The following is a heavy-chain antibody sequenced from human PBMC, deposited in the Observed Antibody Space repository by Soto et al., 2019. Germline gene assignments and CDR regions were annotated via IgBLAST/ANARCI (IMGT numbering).Heavy chain of an antibody. CDR3: ARELKEGGSYLSY. CDR1: GYSFTSYD. D-gene: IGHD1-26*01. CDR2: ISGYTGNT. Sequence: GASVKVSCKASGYSFTSYDISWVRQAPGLGLEWMGWISGYTGNTIYARNFQGRVTMTTDTSTSIAYMELRSLRSDDTAVYYCARELKEGGSYLSYWGQGTLVTVSS. J-gene: IGHJ4*02. V-gene: IGHV1-18*01.